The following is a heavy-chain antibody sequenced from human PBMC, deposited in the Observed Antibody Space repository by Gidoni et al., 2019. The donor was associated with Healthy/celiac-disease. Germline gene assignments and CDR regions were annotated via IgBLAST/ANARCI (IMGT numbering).Heavy chain of an antibody. V-gene: IGHV5-10-1*01. CDR2: IDPSDSYT. D-gene: IGHD1-26*01. CDR3: ASHRGSYQYYFDY. CDR1: GDSCTSYR. J-gene: IGHJ4*02. Sequence: EVPRLQSGAEVKKPGEALRSSCMGSGDSCTSYRISWVRQLPEEGRKWMGRIDPSDSYTNYSPAFQRHVTLSADKAISTAYLQGSRLKASDTAIYYCASHRGSYQYYFDYWGQGTLVTVSS.